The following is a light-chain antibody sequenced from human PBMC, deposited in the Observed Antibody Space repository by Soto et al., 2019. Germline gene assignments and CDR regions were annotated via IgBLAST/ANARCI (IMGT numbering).Light chain of an antibody. V-gene: IGKV1-17*01. CDR3: LQHNSYPIT. Sequence: DIQMTQSPSSLSASVGDRVTITCRASQGIGNDLGWYQQKPGKAPKRLIYEASSLQSGVPSRFSGSGSGTEFTLTISSLQPEDFATYYCLQHNSYPITFGQGTRLEIK. CDR2: EAS. J-gene: IGKJ5*01. CDR1: QGIGND.